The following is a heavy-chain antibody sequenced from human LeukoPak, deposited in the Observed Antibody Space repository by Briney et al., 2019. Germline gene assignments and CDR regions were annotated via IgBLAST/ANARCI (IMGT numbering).Heavy chain of an antibody. CDR2: IYSDDST. J-gene: IGHJ4*02. CDR1: GFTVSGVY. CDR3: ASRPRDAAALDY. D-gene: IGHD6-13*01. Sequence: AGSLRLSCVASGFTVSGVYMSWVRQAPGQGLDWVSVIYSDDSTYYADSVKGRFTISRDNSKNTLNLQMNSLRAEDTAVYYCASRPRDAAALDYWGQGTLVTVSS. V-gene: IGHV3-53*01.